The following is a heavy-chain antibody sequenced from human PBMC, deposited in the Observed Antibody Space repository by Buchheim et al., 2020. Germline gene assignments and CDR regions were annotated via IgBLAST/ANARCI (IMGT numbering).Heavy chain of an antibody. CDR3: ARGPPYSSSWYYFDY. CDR1: GFTFSSYG. D-gene: IGHD6-13*01. V-gene: IGHV3-33*01. Sequence: VQLLESGGGVVQPGRSLRLSCAASGFTFSSYGMHWVRQAPGKGLEWVAVIWYDGSNKYYADSVKGRFTISRDNSKNTLYLQMNSLRAEDTAVYYCARGPPYSSSWYYFDYWGQGTL. CDR2: IWYDGSNK. J-gene: IGHJ4*02.